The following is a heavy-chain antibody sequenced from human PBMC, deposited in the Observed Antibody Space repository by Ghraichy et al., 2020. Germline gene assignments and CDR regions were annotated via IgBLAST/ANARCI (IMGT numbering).Heavy chain of an antibody. J-gene: IGHJ6*02. CDR2: ISSSSSYT. CDR3: ARDRGQRYCSSTSCYYYYYYGMDV. D-gene: IGHD2-2*01. Sequence: GGSLRLSCAASGFTFSDYYMSWIHQAPGKGLEWVSYISSSSSYTNYADSVKGRFTISRDNAKNSLYLQMNSLRAEDTAVYYCARDRGQRYCSSTSCYYYYYYGMDVWGQGTTVTVSS. V-gene: IGHV3-11*06. CDR1: GFTFSDYY.